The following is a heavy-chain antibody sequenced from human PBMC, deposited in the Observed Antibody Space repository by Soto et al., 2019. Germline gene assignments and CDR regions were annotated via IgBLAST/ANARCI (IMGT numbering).Heavy chain of an antibody. CDR2: ISSSGSYI. J-gene: IGHJ2*01. CDR3: GSPDTAMVTDWYFDL. D-gene: IGHD5-18*01. V-gene: IGHV3-21*01. CDR1: GFTFSSYA. Sequence: EVQLVESGGGLVKPGGSLRLSCAASGFTFSSYAMNWVRQAPGKALEWVSSISSSGSYIYYADSMKGRVTISRDNAKNPLFLQMSRLGAEDTAVYYCGSPDTAMVTDWYFDLWGRGSLVTVSS.